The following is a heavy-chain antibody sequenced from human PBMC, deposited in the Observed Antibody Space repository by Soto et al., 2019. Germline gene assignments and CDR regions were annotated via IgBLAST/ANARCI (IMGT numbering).Heavy chain of an antibody. D-gene: IGHD2-8*02. Sequence: PGGSLRLSCAASGFTFSGSAMHWVRQASGKGLDWVGRIRSKANSYATAYAASVKGRFTISRDDSKNTLYLLMNRLTTEDIAIYYCAKIALVGSFGFELARDYWGQGILVTVSS. J-gene: IGHJ4*02. CDR2: IRSKANSYAT. CDR1: GFTFSGSA. CDR3: AKIALVGSFGFELARDY. V-gene: IGHV3-73*01.